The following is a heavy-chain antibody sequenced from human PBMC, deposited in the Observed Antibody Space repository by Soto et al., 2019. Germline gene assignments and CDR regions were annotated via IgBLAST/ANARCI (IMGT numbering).Heavy chain of an antibody. D-gene: IGHD3-16*01. CDR3: ARDRGSDALDY. V-gene: IGHV1-18*01. CDR1: GYTFTSYG. Sequence: QVQLVQSGAEVKKPGASVKVSCKASGYTFTSYGFSWVRQAPGQGLEGMGWISANNGNTNYAQKLQGRVTMTTDKTTSTARRELRSLRSDDTAVYYCARDRGSDALDYWGQGTLVTVSS. J-gene: IGHJ4*02. CDR2: ISANNGNT.